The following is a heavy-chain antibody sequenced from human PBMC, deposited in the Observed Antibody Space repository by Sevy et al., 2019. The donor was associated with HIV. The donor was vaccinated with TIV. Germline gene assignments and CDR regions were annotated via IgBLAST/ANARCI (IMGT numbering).Heavy chain of an antibody. D-gene: IGHD6-6*01. CDR1: GYSFTSYW. J-gene: IGHJ6*02. Sequence: GESLKISCKGSGYSFTSYWIGWVCQMPGKGLEWMGIIYPGDSDTRYSPSFQGQVTISADKSISTAYLQWSSLKASDTAMYYCARQEYSSSYYYYYGMDVWGQGTTVTVS. CDR3: ARQEYSSSYYYYYGMDV. V-gene: IGHV5-51*01. CDR2: IYPGDSDT.